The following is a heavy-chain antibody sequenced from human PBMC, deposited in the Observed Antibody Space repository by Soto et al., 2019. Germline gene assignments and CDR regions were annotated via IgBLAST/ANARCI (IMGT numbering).Heavy chain of an antibody. CDR3: AKDEGRYTYGLRDC. D-gene: IGHD5-18*01. CDR1: GFTFSNYG. J-gene: IGHJ4*02. CDR2: IWYDGSYK. V-gene: IGHV3-33*06. Sequence: GGSLRLSCAASGFTFSNYGMHWVRQAPGKGLEWVAVIWYDGSYKYYADSVKGRFTISRDNSRTTLYLQMNSLRAEDTAVYYCAKDEGRYTYGLRDCRGQGTLVTVSS.